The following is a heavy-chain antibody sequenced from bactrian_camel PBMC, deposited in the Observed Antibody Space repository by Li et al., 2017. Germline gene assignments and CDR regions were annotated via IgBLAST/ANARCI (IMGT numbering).Heavy chain of an antibody. CDR1: EYTAGRYC. CDR3: ASDPSAYCAGGYSPV. D-gene: IGHD2*01. J-gene: IGHJ4*01. CDR2: TKSNGGGT. V-gene: IGHV3S56*01. Sequence: VQLVESGGGPVQAGESLRLSCKTSEYTAGRYCMGWFRQAPGKEREVVAATKSNGGGTYYADSVQGRFTISEDSASATMFLQMSNLKPEDTAMYYRASDPSAYCAGGYSPVWGQGTQVTVS.